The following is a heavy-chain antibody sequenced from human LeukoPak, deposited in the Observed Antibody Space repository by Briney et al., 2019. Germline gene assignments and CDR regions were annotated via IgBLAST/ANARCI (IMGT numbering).Heavy chain of an antibody. CDR1: GFTFSSYA. V-gene: IGHV3-23*01. Sequence: PGGSLRLSCAASGFTFSSYAMSWVRQAPGKGLEWVSAISGSGGSTYYADSVKGRFTISRDNSKNTLYLQMNSLRAEDTAVYYCAKDTRGLMATTPFDYWGQGTLVTVSS. CDR2: ISGSGGST. J-gene: IGHJ4*02. D-gene: IGHD5-24*01. CDR3: AKDTRGLMATTPFDY.